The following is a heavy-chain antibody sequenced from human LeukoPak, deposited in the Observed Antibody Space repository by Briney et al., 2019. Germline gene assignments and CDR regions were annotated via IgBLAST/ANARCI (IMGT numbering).Heavy chain of an antibody. D-gene: IGHD5-24*01. CDR3: ARFSLQDLSRDGYNPLNWFDP. J-gene: IGHJ5*02. V-gene: IGHV3-21*01. CDR1: GFTFVSKS. Sequence: GATLRPSFAAPGFTFVSKSMNRPRQAQGKGLEWVSSISRSSTIYYADSVKGRYTISRDNAKNSLYLQMNSLRAEDTAVYYCARFSLQDLSRDGYNPLNWFDPWGQGTLVTVSS. CDR2: ISRSSTI.